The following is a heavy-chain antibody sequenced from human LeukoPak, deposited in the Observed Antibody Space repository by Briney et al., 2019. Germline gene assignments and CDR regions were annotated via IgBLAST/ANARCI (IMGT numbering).Heavy chain of an antibody. J-gene: IGHJ4*02. Sequence: GASVKVSCKASGYTFTSYAMNWVRQAPGQGLEWMGCINTNTGNPTYAQGFTGRFVFSLDTSVSTAYLQISSLKAEDTAVYYCARAFQSLGGLSLPDYWGQGTLLTVSS. D-gene: IGHD3-16*02. CDR2: INTNTGNP. CDR1: GYTFTSYA. CDR3: ARAFQSLGGLSLPDY. V-gene: IGHV7-4-1*02.